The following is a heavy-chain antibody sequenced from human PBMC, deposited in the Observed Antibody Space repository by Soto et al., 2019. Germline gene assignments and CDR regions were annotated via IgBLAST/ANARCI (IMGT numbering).Heavy chain of an antibody. Sequence: ASVKVSCKASGYTFTGYYMHWVRQAPGQGLEWMGWINPNSGGTNYAQKFQGRVTMTRDTSISTAYMELSRLRSDDTAVYYCARVEGIAAAGSSGWYWFDPWGQGTLVTVSS. D-gene: IGHD6-13*01. CDR1: GYTFTGYY. V-gene: IGHV1-2*02. J-gene: IGHJ5*02. CDR2: INPNSGGT. CDR3: ARVEGIAAAGSSGWYWFDP.